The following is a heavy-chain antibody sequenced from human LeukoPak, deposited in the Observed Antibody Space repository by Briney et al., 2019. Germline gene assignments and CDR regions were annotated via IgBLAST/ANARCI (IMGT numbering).Heavy chain of an antibody. J-gene: IGHJ4*02. CDR2: ISPDGNGK. V-gene: IGHV3-7*01. D-gene: IGHD2-21*01. CDR1: GFTFSKSW. Sequence: GGSLRLSCEASGFTFSKSWMNRVRQSPGKGLEWVANISPDGNGKRSVDSVKGRFTVSRDNAKASLFLQMNNLRAEDTALYYCAAWYSETTQEHNSWGQGTLVTVSS. CDR3: AAWYSETTQEHNS.